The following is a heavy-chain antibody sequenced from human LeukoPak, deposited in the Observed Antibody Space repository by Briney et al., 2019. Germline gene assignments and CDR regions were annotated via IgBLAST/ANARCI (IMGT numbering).Heavy chain of an antibody. CDR3: ARGTGSSGWYDDY. J-gene: IGHJ4*02. CDR2: IIPILGIA. Sequence: SVKVSCKASGGTFSSYAISWVRQAPGQGLEWMGRIIPILGIANYAQKFQGRVTMTRNTSISTAYMELSSLRSEDTAVYYCARGTGSSGWYDDYWGQGTLVTVSS. D-gene: IGHD6-19*01. V-gene: IGHV1-69*04. CDR1: GGTFSSYA.